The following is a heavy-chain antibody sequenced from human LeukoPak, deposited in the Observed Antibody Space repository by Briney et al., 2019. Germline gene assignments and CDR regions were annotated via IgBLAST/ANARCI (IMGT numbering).Heavy chain of an antibody. Sequence: GGSLRLSCAASGFTFDDYAMHWVRQAPGKGLEWVSGISWNSGSIGYADSVKGRFTISRDNAKNSLYLQMNSLRAEDTALYYCAKDTVGAGWGPGDYWGQGTLVTVSS. D-gene: IGHD1-26*01. CDR3: AKDTVGAGWGPGDY. CDR2: ISWNSGSI. V-gene: IGHV3-9*01. J-gene: IGHJ4*02. CDR1: GFTFDDYA.